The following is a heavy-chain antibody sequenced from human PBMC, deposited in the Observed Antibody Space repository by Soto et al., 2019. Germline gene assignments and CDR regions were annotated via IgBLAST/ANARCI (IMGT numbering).Heavy chain of an antibody. V-gene: IGHV1-18*04. CDR1: GYTFTSYG. CDR2: ISAYNGNT. Sequence: ASVKVSCKASGYTFTSYGISWVRQAPGQGLEGMGWISAYNGNTNYAQKLQGRVTMTTDTSTSTAYMELRSLRSDDTAVYYCARVLYYDILTGYYKREYYFDYWGQGTLVTVSS. D-gene: IGHD3-9*01. J-gene: IGHJ4*02. CDR3: ARVLYYDILTGYYKREYYFDY.